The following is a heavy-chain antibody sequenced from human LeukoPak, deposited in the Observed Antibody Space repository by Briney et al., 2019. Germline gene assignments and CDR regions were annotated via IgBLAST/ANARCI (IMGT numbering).Heavy chain of an antibody. D-gene: IGHD3-22*01. J-gene: IGHJ1*01. CDR3: ARSYYYDSSGYLEYFQH. V-gene: IGHV4-59*08. CDR1: GGSISSYY. Sequence: SETLSLTCTVSGGSISSYYWSWIRQPPGKGLEWIGYIYYSGGTNYNPSLKSRVTISVDTSKNQFSLKLSSVTAADTAVYYCARSYYYDSSGYLEYFQHWGQGTLVTVSS. CDR2: IYYSGGT.